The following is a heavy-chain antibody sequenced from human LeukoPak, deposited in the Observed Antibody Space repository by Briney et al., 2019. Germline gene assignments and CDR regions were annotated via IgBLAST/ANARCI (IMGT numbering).Heavy chain of an antibody. Sequence: SETLSLTCTVSGGSISSGGYYWSWIRQHPGKGLEWIGYIYNSGSTYYNPPLKSRVTISVDTSKSQFSLKLSSVTAADTAVYYCAREIYVVREIVIPSYCDYWGQGTLVTVSS. V-gene: IGHV4-31*03. CDR1: GGSISSGGYY. CDR2: IYNSGST. CDR3: AREIYVVREIVIPSYCDY. D-gene: IGHD3-10*01. J-gene: IGHJ4*02.